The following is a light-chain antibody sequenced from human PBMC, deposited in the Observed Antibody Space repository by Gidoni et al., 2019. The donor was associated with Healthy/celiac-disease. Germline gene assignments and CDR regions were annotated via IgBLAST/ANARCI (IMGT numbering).Light chain of an antibody. Sequence: SYELTQPPSVSVSPGQTASITCSGDKLGDKYACWYQPKPGQSHVLVIYQDSKRPSGIPERFSGSNSGNTATLTISGTQAMDEADYYCQAWDSSDVVFGGGTKLTVL. CDR3: QAWDSSDVV. V-gene: IGLV3-1*01. J-gene: IGLJ2*01. CDR2: QDS. CDR1: KLGDKY.